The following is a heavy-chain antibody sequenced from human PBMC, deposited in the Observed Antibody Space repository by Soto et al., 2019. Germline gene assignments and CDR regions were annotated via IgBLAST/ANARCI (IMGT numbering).Heavy chain of an antibody. CDR1: GFTFSSYG. V-gene: IGHV3-33*01. CDR2: VWYDGGNK. Sequence: QVQLVESGGGVVQPGRSLRLSCAASGFTFSSYGMHWVRQAPGKGLEWVALVWYDGGNKYYADSVKGRFTISRDNSKNTPYLQMNSLRDEHTAVYYCVRAAGYRGNDDVYYYGMDVGGQGTTVTVSS. J-gene: IGHJ6*02. CDR3: VRAAGYRGNDDVYYYGMDV. D-gene: IGHD5-12*01.